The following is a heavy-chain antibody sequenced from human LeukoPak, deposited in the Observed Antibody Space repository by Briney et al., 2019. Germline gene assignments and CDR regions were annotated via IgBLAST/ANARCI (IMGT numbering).Heavy chain of an antibody. CDR3: VRAYCSGGSCSLDY. Sequence: GGSLRLSCVASGFTFISYSMNWVRQAPGKGLEWVSSTSSSHNYIYYADSVKGRFTISRDNAKSSLYLQMNSLRAEDTAVYYCVRAYCSGGSCSLDYWGQGTLVTVSS. CDR2: TSSSHNYI. D-gene: IGHD2-15*01. J-gene: IGHJ4*02. V-gene: IGHV3-21*01. CDR1: GFTFISYS.